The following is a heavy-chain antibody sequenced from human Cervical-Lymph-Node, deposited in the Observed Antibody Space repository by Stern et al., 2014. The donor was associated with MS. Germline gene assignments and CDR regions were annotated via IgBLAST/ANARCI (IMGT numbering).Heavy chain of an antibody. Sequence: QVQLGQSGSEVMQPGASVKISCKASGYSFPTYAIHWVRQAPGQGLEWMGRINAGTGNTEYSQKFQARVTITRDTAASTAYMELSSLRPEDTAVYYCARHYPSFDSWGQGTLVTVPS. CDR3: ARHYPSFDS. D-gene: IGHD3-10*01. J-gene: IGHJ4*02. V-gene: IGHV1-3*01. CDR2: INAGTGNT. CDR1: GYSFPTYA.